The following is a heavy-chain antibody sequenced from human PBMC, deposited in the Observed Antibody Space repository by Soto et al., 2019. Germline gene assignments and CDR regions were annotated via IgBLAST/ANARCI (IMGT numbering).Heavy chain of an antibody. Sequence: VQLLESGGGLVQPGGSLRLSCAASGFTFSSYAMNWVRQAPGKGLEWVALISHDGINKYYADSVRGRFTISRDSSTNTLYLQMNSLRAADTAVYYCGRCTSTSCHLGSDYWGQGTLVTVSS. CDR1: GFTFSSYA. CDR2: ISHDGINK. J-gene: IGHJ4*02. V-gene: IGHV3-30-3*01. D-gene: IGHD2-2*01. CDR3: GRCTSTSCHLGSDY.